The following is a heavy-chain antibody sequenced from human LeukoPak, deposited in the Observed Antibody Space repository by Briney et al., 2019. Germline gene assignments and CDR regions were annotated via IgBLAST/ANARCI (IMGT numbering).Heavy chain of an antibody. Sequence: VASVKVSCKASGYTFSGYYIHWVRQAPGQGLEWMGWINPNSGDTHYAQKFQGRVTMTRDTSSSIAYMDLNSLISDDTAVYYCARVQYQLLFEGNWFDPWGQGTLVTVSS. V-gene: IGHV1-2*02. CDR3: ARVQYQLLFEGNWFDP. CDR2: INPNSGDT. CDR1: GYTFSGYY. J-gene: IGHJ5*02. D-gene: IGHD2-2*01.